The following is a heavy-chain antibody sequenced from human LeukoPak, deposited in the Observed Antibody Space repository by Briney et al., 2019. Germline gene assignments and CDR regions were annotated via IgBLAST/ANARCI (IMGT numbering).Heavy chain of an antibody. D-gene: IGHD4-17*01. CDR2: ISGSGGST. CDR3: AKFKTDHGDYVIPYWYFDL. V-gene: IGHV3-23*01. J-gene: IGHJ2*01. Sequence: PGGSLRLSCAASGFTFSSYAMSWVRQAPEKGLEWVSAISGSGGSTYYADSVKGRFTISRDNSKNTLYLQMNSLRAEDTAVYYCAKFKTDHGDYVIPYWYFDLWGRGTLVTVSS. CDR1: GFTFSSYA.